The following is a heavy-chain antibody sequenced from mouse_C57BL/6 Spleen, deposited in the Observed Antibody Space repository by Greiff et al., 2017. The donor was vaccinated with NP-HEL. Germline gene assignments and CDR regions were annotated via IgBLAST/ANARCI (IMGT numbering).Heavy chain of an antibody. D-gene: IGHD2-4*01. V-gene: IGHV1-53*01. Sequence: VQLQQSGAELVRPGASVTLSCKASGYTFTSYWMHWVKQRPGQGLEWIGNINPSNGGTNYNEKFKSKATLTVDKSSSTAYMQLSSLTSEDSAVYYCARFGDYDPYYYAMDYWGQGTSVTVSS. CDR2: INPSNGGT. CDR3: ARFGDYDPYYYAMDY. J-gene: IGHJ4*01. CDR1: GYTFTSYW.